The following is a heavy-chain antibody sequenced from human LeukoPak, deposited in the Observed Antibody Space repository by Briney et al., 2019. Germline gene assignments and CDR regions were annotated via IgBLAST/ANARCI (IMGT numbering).Heavy chain of an antibody. CDR2: INYSGST. D-gene: IGHD3-3*01. CDR1: GGSISSYY. J-gene: IGHJ4*02. Sequence: SESLSLTCTVSGGSISSYYWSWIRQPPGKGLEWIGYINYSGSTNYNPSLKSRVTISVDTSKNQFSLKLSSVTAADTAVYYCARGVDDFWSGYKDYFDYWGQGTLVTVSS. CDR3: ARGVDDFWSGYKDYFDY. V-gene: IGHV4-59*01.